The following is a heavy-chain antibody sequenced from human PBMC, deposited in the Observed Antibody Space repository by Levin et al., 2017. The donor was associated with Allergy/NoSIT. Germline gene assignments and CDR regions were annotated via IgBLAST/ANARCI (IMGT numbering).Heavy chain of an antibody. V-gene: IGHV1-2*06. D-gene: IGHD5-12*01. Sequence: AGESLKISCKASGYTFTGYYMHWVRQAPGQGLEWMGRINPNSGGTNYAQKFQGRVNMTRDTSISTAYMELSRLRSDDTAVYYWARVGGSGYDLGGYYFDYWGQGTLVTVSS. CDR3: ARVGGSGYDLGGYYFDY. CDR1: GYTFTGYY. J-gene: IGHJ4*02. CDR2: INPNSGGT.